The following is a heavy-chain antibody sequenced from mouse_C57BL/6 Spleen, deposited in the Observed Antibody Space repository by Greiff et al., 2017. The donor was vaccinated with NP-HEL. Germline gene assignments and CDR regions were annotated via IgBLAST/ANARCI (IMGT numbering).Heavy chain of an antibody. D-gene: IGHD1-1*01. Sequence: QVQLQQPGAELVKPGASVKLSCKASGYTFTSYWMQWVKQRPGQGLEWIGEIDPSDSYTTYIQKFKGKATLTVDTSSSTAYMQLSSLTSEDSAVYYCARSRYGSSPFAYWGQGTLVTVSA. CDR2: IDPSDSYT. J-gene: IGHJ3*01. CDR3: ARSRYGSSPFAY. CDR1: GYTFTSYW. V-gene: IGHV1-50*01.